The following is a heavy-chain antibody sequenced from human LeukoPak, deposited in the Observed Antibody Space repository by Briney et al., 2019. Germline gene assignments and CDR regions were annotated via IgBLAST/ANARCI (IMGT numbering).Heavy chain of an antibody. CDR1: GFTVSSNY. J-gene: IGHJ4*02. D-gene: IGHD3-16*01. V-gene: IGHV3-23*01. CDR2: ISGSGGST. CDR3: AKDPFGEPIGDY. Sequence: GGSLRLSCAASGFTVSSNYMSWVRQAPGKGLEWVSAISGSGGSTYYADSVKGRFTISRDNSKNTLYLQMNSLRAEDTAVYYCAKDPFGEPIGDYWGQGTLVTVSS.